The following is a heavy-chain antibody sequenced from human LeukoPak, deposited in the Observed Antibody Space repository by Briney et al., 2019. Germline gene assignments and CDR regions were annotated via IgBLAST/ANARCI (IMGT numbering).Heavy chain of an antibody. D-gene: IGHD1-26*01. CDR3: ARRIVGANDGFDI. CDR2: IKDDGSEM. CDR1: GFTFSIYW. V-gene: IGHV3-7*01. Sequence: GGSLRLSCAVSGFTFSIYWMSWVRQAPGKGLEWVANIKDDGSEMYYVDSVKGRFTISRDNAKNSLYLQMNSLRAEDTAVYYCARRIVGANDGFDIWGQGTMVTVSS. J-gene: IGHJ3*02.